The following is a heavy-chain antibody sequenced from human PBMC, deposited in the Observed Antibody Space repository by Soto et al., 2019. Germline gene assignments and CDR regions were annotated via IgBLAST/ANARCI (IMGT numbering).Heavy chain of an antibody. CDR3: AKDQEGYGDYQGY. Sequence: QVQLVASGGGVVQPGRSLRLSCAASGFTFSSYGMHWVRQAPGKGLEWVAVISYDGSNKYYADSVKGRFTISRDNSKNTLYLQMNSLRAEDTAVYYCAKDQEGYGDYQGYWGQGTLVTVSS. D-gene: IGHD4-17*01. CDR1: GFTFSSYG. J-gene: IGHJ4*02. V-gene: IGHV3-30*18. CDR2: ISYDGSNK.